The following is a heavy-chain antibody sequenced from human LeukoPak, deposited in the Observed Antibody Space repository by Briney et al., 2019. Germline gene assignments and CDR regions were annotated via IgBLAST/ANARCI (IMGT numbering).Heavy chain of an antibody. D-gene: IGHD1-26*01. CDR3: ARDSYSGSYYY. V-gene: IGHV1-2*02. Sequence: ASVKVSCKASGYTFTGYYMHWVRQARGQGLEWMGWINPNGGGTNYAQQFQGRVTMTSDTSISTAYMELSSLRSDDTAVYYCARDSYSGSYYYWGQGTLVTVSS. CDR1: GYTFTGYY. J-gene: IGHJ4*02. CDR2: INPNGGGT.